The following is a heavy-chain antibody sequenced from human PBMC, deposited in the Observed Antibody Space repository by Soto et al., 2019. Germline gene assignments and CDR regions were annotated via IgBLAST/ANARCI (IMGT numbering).Heavy chain of an antibody. CDR1: GFTFSSYA. D-gene: IGHD5-18*01. CDR3: AKDQLGQLWLDLFDY. V-gene: IGHV3-23*01. J-gene: IGHJ4*02. Sequence: GGSLRLSCAASGFTFSSYAMSWVRQAPGKGLEWVSAISGSGGSTYYADSVKGRFTISRDNSKNTLYLQMNSLRAEDTAVYYCAKDQLGQLWLDLFDYWGQGTLVTVSS. CDR2: ISGSGGST.